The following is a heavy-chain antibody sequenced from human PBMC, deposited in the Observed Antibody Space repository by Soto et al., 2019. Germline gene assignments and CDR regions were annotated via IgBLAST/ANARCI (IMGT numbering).Heavy chain of an antibody. Sequence: EVQLLESGGGLVQPGGSLRLSGAASGFTFRSYAISWVRQAPGKGLEWVSAISGSGGSTHYADSVKGRFTISRDNSKNTLHLQMNSQRAEDTAVYYCAKGADYFHSNGYNIEYYHYSGQGTLVTLYS. CDR3: AKGADYFHSNGYNIEYYHY. CDR2: ISGSGGST. J-gene: IGHJ1*01. D-gene: IGHD3-22*01. V-gene: IGHV3-23*01. CDR1: GFTFRSYA.